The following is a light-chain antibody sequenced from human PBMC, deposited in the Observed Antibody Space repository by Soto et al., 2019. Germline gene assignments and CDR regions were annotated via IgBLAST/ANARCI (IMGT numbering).Light chain of an antibody. CDR1: QDISNY. CDR2: DAS. Sequence: DIQMTQSPSSLSASVGDRVTITCQASQDISNYLNWYQQKPGKAPKLLIYDASNLGTGVPSRFSGSGSGTDFTFTISSLQPEDIATYYCQQRGTFGPGTKVDIK. CDR3: QQRGT. V-gene: IGKV1-33*01. J-gene: IGKJ3*01.